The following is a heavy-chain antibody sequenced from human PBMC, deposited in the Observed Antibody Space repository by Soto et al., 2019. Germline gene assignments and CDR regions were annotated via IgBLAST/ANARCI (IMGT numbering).Heavy chain of an antibody. D-gene: IGHD6-25*01. V-gene: IGHV1-18*04. J-gene: IGHJ4*02. CDR3: ARTPQAKMIVLEAATRFEY. CDR2: ISPYNGDT. Sequence: QVQLVQSGAEVKRPGASVKVSCKASGYTFTTYGFNWVRQAPGQGLEWMGWISPYNGDTNYAQNFQGRVTLTTDTSTSTAYMELRSLTSDDTAIYYCARTPQAKMIVLEAATRFEYWGEGTLVTVSS. CDR1: GYTFTTYG.